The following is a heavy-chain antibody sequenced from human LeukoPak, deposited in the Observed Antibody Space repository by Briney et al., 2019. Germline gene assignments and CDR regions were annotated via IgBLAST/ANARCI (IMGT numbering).Heavy chain of an antibody. CDR3: ARGQLRVVRGVTLDY. Sequence: SETLSLTCTVSGGSISGYYWSWIRQPPGKGLEWIGEINHSGSTNYNPSLKSRVTISVDTSKNQFSLKLSSVTAADTAVYYCARGQLRVVRGVTLDYWGQGTLVTVSS. V-gene: IGHV4-34*01. D-gene: IGHD3-10*01. CDR2: INHSGST. CDR1: GGSISGYY. J-gene: IGHJ4*02.